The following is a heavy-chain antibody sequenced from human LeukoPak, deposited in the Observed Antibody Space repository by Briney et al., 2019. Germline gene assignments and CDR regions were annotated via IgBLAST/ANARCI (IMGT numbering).Heavy chain of an antibody. CDR2: IWYDGSNK. D-gene: IGHD3/OR15-3a*01. CDR1: GFTFSSYG. Sequence: PGRSLRLSCAASGFTFSSYGMYWVRQAPGKLLEWVAVIWYDGSNKYYADSVKGRFTISRDNSENTLYLQMNSLRAEDTAVYYCARRGTGTIDYWGQGTLVTVSS. CDR3: ARRGTGTIDY. J-gene: IGHJ4*02. V-gene: IGHV3-33*07.